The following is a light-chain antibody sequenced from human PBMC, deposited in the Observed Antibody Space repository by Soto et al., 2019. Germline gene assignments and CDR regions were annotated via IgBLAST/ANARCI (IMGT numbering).Light chain of an antibody. J-gene: IGLJ1*01. CDR1: NSDVGDYNY. CDR2: EVS. CDR3: SSYTNSNTRV. V-gene: IGLV2-14*01. Sequence: QSALTQAAAVSGCPGQSITISCTGTNSDVGDYNYVAWYQQHPGKAPKLIIYEVSNRPSGISDRFSASKSGNTASLTISGLQAEDEADYYCSSYTNSNTRVFGTGTKVTVL.